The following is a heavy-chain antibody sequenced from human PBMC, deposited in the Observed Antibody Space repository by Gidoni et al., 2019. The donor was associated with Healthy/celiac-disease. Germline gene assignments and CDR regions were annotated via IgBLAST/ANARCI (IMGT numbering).Heavy chain of an antibody. D-gene: IGHD6-13*01. V-gene: IGHV1-24*01. CDR1: VSPLTELS. Sequence: VQLFQSGAEVKKPGASVKVSCRVSVSPLTELSMHWVRQAPGKGLEWMGGFDPEDGETIYAQKFQGRVTMTEDTYTDTAYMELSSLRSEDTAVYYCATAIAAAGPIDYWGQGTLVTVSS. CDR2: FDPEDGET. J-gene: IGHJ4*02. CDR3: ATAIAAAGPIDY.